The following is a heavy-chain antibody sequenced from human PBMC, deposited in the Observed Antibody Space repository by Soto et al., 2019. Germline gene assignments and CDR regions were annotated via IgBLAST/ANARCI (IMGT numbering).Heavy chain of an antibody. Sequence: QVQLVESGGGVVQPGRSLRLSCAASGFTFSSYGMHWVRQAPGKGLEWVAVISYDGSNKYYADSVKGRFTISRDNSKNTLYLQMSSLRAEDTAVYYCAKGVRIAAAGTDYYYYGMDVWGQGTTVTVSS. CDR2: ISYDGSNK. V-gene: IGHV3-30*18. CDR1: GFTFSSYG. J-gene: IGHJ6*02. CDR3: AKGVRIAAAGTDYYYYGMDV. D-gene: IGHD6-13*01.